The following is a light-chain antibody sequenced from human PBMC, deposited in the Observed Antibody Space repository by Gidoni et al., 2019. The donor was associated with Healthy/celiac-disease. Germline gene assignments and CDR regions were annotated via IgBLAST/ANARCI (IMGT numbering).Light chain of an antibody. CDR1: QSLLHSNGYNY. Sequence: DIVMTQSPLSLPVTPGEQASISCRSSQSLLHSNGYNYLDWYLQKPGQSPQLLIYLGSNRASGVPDRFSGSGSGTDFTLKISRVEAEDVGVYYCMQALQTWTFGQXTKVGIK. J-gene: IGKJ1*01. CDR2: LGS. CDR3: MQALQTWT. V-gene: IGKV2-28*01.